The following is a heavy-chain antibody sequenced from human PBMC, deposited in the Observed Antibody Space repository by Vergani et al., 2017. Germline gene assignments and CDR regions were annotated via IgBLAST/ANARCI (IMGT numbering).Heavy chain of an antibody. CDR2: ISSSSSYI. Sequence: EVQLVESGGGLVKPGGSLRLSCAASGFTFSSYSMNWVRQAPGKGLEWVSSISSSSSYIYYADSVKGRFTISRDNAKNALYLQMNSLRAEDTAVYYCAIRPTIPTTTWGQGTLVTVSS. J-gene: IGHJ5*02. D-gene: IGHD5-12*01. V-gene: IGHV3-21*01. CDR3: AIRPTIPTTT. CDR1: GFTFSSYS.